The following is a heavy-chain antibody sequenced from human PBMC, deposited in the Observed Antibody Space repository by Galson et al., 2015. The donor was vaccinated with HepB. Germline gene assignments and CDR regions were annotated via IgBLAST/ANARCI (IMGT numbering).Heavy chain of an antibody. V-gene: IGHV3-33*01. J-gene: IGHJ4*02. CDR3: ISVGTIFGVVTNTDY. CDR2: IWYDGSNK. Sequence: SLRLSCAASGFTFSSYGMHWVRQAPGKGLEWVAVIWYDGSNKYYADSVKGRFTISRDNSKNTLYLQMNSLKTEDTAVYYCISVGTIFGVVTNTDYWGQGTLVTVSS. D-gene: IGHD3-3*01. CDR1: GFTFSSYG.